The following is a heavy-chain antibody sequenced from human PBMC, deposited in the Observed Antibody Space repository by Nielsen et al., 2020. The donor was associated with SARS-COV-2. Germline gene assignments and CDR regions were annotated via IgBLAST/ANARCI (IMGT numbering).Heavy chain of an antibody. Sequence: GESLKISCAASGFTFSSYAMHWVRQAPGKGLEWVAVISHDGSNKYYADSVKGRFTISRDNSKNTLYLQMNSLRAEDTAVYYCARGRSGTYYYGMDVWGQGTTVTVSS. J-gene: IGHJ6*02. CDR3: ARGRSGTYYYGMDV. V-gene: IGHV3-30*04. CDR1: GFTFSSYA. CDR2: ISHDGSNK. D-gene: IGHD1-26*01.